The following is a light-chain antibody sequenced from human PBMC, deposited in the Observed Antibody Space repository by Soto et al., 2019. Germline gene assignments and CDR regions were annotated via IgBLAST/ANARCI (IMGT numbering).Light chain of an antibody. CDR1: SSDVGGYNF. Sequence: QSVLTQPASVSGSPGQSITISCTGTSSDVGGYNFVSWYQQHPGKAPKLMIYEVSNRPSGVSNRFSGSKSGNMASLTISGLQAEDEADYYCQSYDSSLSHYAFGPGTKVTV. CDR3: QSYDSSLSHYA. J-gene: IGLJ1*01. CDR2: EVS. V-gene: IGLV2-14*01.